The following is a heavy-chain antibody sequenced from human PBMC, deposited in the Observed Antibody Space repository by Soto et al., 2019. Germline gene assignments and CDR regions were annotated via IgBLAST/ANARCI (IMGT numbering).Heavy chain of an antibody. J-gene: IGHJ6*02. CDR3: ARDGGMTTVTTIAYYYGMDV. D-gene: IGHD4-17*01. CDR2: ISAYNGNT. Sequence: QVQLVQSGAEVKKPGASVKVSCKASGYTFTSYGISWVRQAPGQGLEWMGWISAYNGNTNYAQKIQGRVTMTTDTSTRTAYKELRSLRSDDTAVYYCARDGGMTTVTTIAYYYGMDVWGQGTTVTVSS. V-gene: IGHV1-18*04. CDR1: GYTFTSYG.